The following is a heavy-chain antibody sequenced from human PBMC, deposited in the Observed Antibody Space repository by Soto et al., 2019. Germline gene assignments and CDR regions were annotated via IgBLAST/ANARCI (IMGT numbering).Heavy chain of an antibody. CDR2: IYYSGST. D-gene: IGHD3-16*02. CDR3: ARIVESGYTIDFDL. J-gene: IGHJ2*01. CDR1: GGSISSGDYY. V-gene: IGHV4-30-4*01. Sequence: QVQLQESGPGLVKPSQTLSLTCTVPGGSISSGDYYWSWIRQPPGKGLEWIGYIYYSGSTNYNPSLSSRVTISVDTSKNQFSLNLSSVTAADTAVYYCARIVESGYTIDFDLRGRGTLVTVSS.